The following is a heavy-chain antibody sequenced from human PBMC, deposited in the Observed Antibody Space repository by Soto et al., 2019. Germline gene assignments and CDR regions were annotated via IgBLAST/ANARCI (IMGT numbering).Heavy chain of an antibody. CDR1: GYTFTSYA. D-gene: IGHD5-12*01. Sequence: QVQLVQSGAEVKKPGASVKVSCKASGYTFTSYAMHWVRQAPGQRLEWLGWINAGNGNTKYSQKFQGRVTITRDTSASTAYMELSSLRSEDTAVYYCARDNKVEAVATTGTFDYWGQGTLVTVSS. CDR2: INAGNGNT. V-gene: IGHV1-3*01. J-gene: IGHJ4*02. CDR3: ARDNKVEAVATTGTFDY.